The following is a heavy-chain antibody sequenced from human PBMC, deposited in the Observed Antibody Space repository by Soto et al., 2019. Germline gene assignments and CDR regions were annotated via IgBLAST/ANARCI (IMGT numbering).Heavy chain of an antibody. CDR3: ARGFYYDSGYWAAFDI. J-gene: IGHJ3*02. CDR2: INHNSGDT. CDR1: GYTFTGYY. V-gene: IGHV1-2*02. Sequence: KVSCKASGYTFTGYYMHWVRQAPGQGLEWMGWINHNSGDTNYAQKFQGRVIMTRDTSISTAYMELSGLRSDDTAVYYCARGFYYDSGYWAAFDIWGQGTMVTVSS. D-gene: IGHD3-22*01.